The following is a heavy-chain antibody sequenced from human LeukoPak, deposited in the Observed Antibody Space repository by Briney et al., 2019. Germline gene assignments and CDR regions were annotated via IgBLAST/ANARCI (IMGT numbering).Heavy chain of an antibody. V-gene: IGHV4-39*01. Sequence: SETLSLTCTVSGGSISSSSYYWGWIRQPPGKGLEWIGSIYYSGSTYYNPSLKSRVTISVDTSKNQFSLKLSSVTAADTAVYYCARSTPIVVVVAADPIAFDIWGQGTMVTVSS. CDR3: ARSTPIVVVVAADPIAFDI. CDR2: IYYSGST. CDR1: GGSISSSSYY. D-gene: IGHD2-15*01. J-gene: IGHJ3*02.